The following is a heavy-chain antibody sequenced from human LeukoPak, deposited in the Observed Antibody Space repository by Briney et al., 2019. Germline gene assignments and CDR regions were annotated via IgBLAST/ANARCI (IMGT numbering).Heavy chain of an antibody. Sequence: GRSLRLSCAASGFTFSSYGMHWVRQAPGKGLEWVAVIWYDGSNKYYADSVKGRFTISRDNSKNTLYLQMNNLRAEDTAVYYCARDLSRYCGGDCYGFDYWGQGTLVTVSS. CDR3: ARDLSRYCGGDCYGFDY. V-gene: IGHV3-33*01. J-gene: IGHJ4*02. CDR1: GFTFSSYG. D-gene: IGHD2-21*02. CDR2: IWYDGSNK.